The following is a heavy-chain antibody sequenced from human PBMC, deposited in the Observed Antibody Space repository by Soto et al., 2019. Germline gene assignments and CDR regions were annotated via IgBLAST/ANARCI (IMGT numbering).Heavy chain of an antibody. D-gene: IGHD1-26*01. CDR3: AKDSIVGATAPIDAFDI. CDR1: GFTFSSYG. Sequence: QVQLVESGGGVVQPGRSLRLSCAASGFTFSSYGMHWVRQAPGKGLEWVAVISYDGSNKYYADSVKGRFTISRDNSKNTLYLQMNSLRAEDTAVYYCAKDSIVGATAPIDAFDIWGQGTMVTVSS. J-gene: IGHJ3*02. CDR2: ISYDGSNK. V-gene: IGHV3-30*18.